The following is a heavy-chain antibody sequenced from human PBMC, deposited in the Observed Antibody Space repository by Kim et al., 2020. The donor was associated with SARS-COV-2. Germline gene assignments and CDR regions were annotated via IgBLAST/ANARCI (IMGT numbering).Heavy chain of an antibody. V-gene: IGHV3-11*01. D-gene: IGHD2-2*03. J-gene: IGHJ3*02. Sequence: GRLTISRDNAKNSLYLQMNSLRAEDTAVYYCARDLGYCSSTSCYVGAFDIWGQGTMVTVSS. CDR3: ARDLGYCSSTSCYVGAFDI.